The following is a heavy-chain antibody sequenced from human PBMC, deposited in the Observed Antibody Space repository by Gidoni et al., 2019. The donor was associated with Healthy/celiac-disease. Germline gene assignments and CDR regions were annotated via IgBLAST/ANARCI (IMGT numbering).Heavy chain of an antibody. V-gene: IGHV3-23*01. CDR3: AKDLLYYDSSGPSGY. Sequence: EVQLLESGGGLVQPGGSLRLSCAASGFTFSSYAMSWVRKAPGKGLEWVSAISGSGGSTYYADSVKGRFTISRDNSKNTLYLQMNSLRAEDTAVYYCAKDLLYYDSSGPSGYWGQVTLVTVSS. CDR1: GFTFSSYA. J-gene: IGHJ4*02. D-gene: IGHD3-22*01. CDR2: ISGSGGST.